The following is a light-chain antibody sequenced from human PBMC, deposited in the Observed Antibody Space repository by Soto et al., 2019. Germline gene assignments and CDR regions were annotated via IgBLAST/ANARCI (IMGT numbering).Light chain of an antibody. J-gene: IGLJ3*02. V-gene: IGLV2-14*01. Sequence: QSVLTQPASLSGSPGQSITISCTGTSSDVGGYNYVSWYQQHPGKVPKLMIYEVSNRPSGVSNRFSGSKSGNTASLTISGLQPEDEADYYCSSYTSTSTGVFGGGTKLTVL. CDR1: SSDVGGYNY. CDR3: SSYTSTSTGV. CDR2: EVS.